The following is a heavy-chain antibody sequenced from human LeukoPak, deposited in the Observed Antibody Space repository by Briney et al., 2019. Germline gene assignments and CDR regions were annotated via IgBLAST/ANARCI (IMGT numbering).Heavy chain of an antibody. Sequence: GASVKVSCKASGYPFSNYDVNWVRQAPGQGLEWMAWMHPGSGDTGYAQKFQGRLTMSSNISMNTASMELRSLTSEDTAVYFCARSRRGYYMDVWGTGTPVTVSS. V-gene: IGHV1-8*01. J-gene: IGHJ6*03. CDR2: MHPGSGDT. CDR1: GYPFSNYD. CDR3: ARSRRGYYMDV.